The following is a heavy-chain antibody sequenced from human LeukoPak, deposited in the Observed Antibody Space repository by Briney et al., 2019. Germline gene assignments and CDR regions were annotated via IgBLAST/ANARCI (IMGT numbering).Heavy chain of an antibody. V-gene: IGHV4-4*07. D-gene: IGHD3-22*01. CDR2: IYTSGST. Sequence: SSETLSLTCTVSGGSISSYYWSWIRQPAGKGLEWIGRIYTSGSTNYSPSLKSRVTMSVDTSKNQFSLKLSSVTAADTAVYYCARDLASSGYLDWGQGTLVTVSS. J-gene: IGHJ4*02. CDR3: ARDLASSGYLD. CDR1: GGSISSYY.